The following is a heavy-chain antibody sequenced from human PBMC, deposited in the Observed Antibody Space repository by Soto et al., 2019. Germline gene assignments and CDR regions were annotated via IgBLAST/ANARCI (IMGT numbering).Heavy chain of an antibody. CDR3: VRTRQQWLVGDS. CDR1: GYTLSSFG. D-gene: IGHD6-19*01. J-gene: IGHJ4*02. V-gene: IGHV1-3*01. Sequence: QAQLVQSGAEVKKPGASVKVSCKASGYTLSSFGIHWVRQAPGQRLEWMGWINAGNGNTKYSQKLQGRVTFSRDTSENTAYMALTSLTSEDTAVYYCVRTRQQWLVGDSWGQGSLVTVSS. CDR2: INAGNGNT.